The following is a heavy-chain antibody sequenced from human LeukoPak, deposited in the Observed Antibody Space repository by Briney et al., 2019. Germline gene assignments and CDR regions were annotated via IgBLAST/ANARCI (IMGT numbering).Heavy chain of an antibody. CDR1: GFTFSSYA. CDR2: ISGSGGST. D-gene: IGHD5-12*01. Sequence: GGSLRLSCAASGFTFSSYAMSWVCQAPGKGLEWVSAISGSGGSTYYADSVKGRFTISRDNSKNTLYLQMNSLRAEDTAVYYCARTNIVATISPTSKEDYWGQGTMVTVSS. CDR3: ARTNIVATISPTSKEDY. V-gene: IGHV3-23*01. J-gene: IGHJ4*02.